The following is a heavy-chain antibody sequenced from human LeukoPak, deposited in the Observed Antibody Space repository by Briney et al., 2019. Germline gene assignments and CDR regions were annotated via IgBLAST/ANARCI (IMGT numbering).Heavy chain of an antibody. CDR2: ISSSSSYI. D-gene: IGHD6-19*01. CDR3: AKSGLVSGGYYFDY. Sequence: GGSLRLSCAASGFTFSSYWMIWVRQAPGKGLEWVSSISSSSSYIYYADSVKGRFTISRDNAKNSLYLQMNSLRAEDTALYYCAKSGLVSGGYYFDYWGQGTLVTVSS. CDR1: GFTFSSYW. V-gene: IGHV3-21*04. J-gene: IGHJ4*02.